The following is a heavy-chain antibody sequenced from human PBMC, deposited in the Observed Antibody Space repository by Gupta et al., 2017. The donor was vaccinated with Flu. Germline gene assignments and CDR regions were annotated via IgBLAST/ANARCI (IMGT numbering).Heavy chain of an antibody. V-gene: IGHV3-7*01. CDR2: IKKDGTEK. D-gene: IGHD3-16*01. J-gene: IGHJ5*02. CDR3: SRDGFGFRSRYDS. Sequence: VRKAPGKGLEWVDHIKKDGTEKNYVRAMKGRYTVNRDNAQYSLSLKMKDLGAEDTAVYYCSRDGFGFRSRYDSWGQGTLVTVSS.